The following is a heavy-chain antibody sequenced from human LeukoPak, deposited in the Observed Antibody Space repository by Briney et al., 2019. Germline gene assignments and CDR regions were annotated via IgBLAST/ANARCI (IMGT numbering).Heavy chain of an antibody. CDR1: GFTFSSYA. CDR2: ISWNSGSI. D-gene: IGHD3-22*01. Sequence: GGSLRLSCAASGFTFSSYAMSWVRQAPGKGLEWVSGISWNSGSIGYADSVKGRFTISRDNAKNSLYLQMNSLRAEDMALYYCAKDIKYDSSGYFDYWGQGTLVTVSS. CDR3: AKDIKYDSSGYFDY. J-gene: IGHJ4*02. V-gene: IGHV3-9*03.